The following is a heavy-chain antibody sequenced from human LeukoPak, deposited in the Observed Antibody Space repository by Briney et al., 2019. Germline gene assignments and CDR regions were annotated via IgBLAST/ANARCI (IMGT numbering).Heavy chain of an antibody. CDR2: ISSSGSTI. J-gene: IGHJ4*02. CDR1: GFTFSSYE. CDR3: AKEYRHMTTVTYFDY. V-gene: IGHV3-48*03. D-gene: IGHD4-17*01. Sequence: GGSLRLSCAASGFTFSSYEMNWVRQAPGKGLEWVSYISSSGSTIYYADSVKGRFTISRDNSKNTLYLQMNSLRAEDTAVYYCAKEYRHMTTVTYFDYWGQGTLVTVSS.